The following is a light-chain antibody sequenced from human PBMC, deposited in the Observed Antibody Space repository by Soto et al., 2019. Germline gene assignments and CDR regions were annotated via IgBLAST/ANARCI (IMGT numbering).Light chain of an antibody. CDR2: EVN. Sequence: QSALTQPASVSGSPGQSITISCTGTSSDVGGYKYVSWFQQYPGKVPKLIIYEVNDRASGVSNRFSASKSGNTASLTISGLQAEDEADYYCSSYTRQSTYVFGTGTKVTVL. V-gene: IGLV2-14*03. CDR1: SSDVGGYKY. J-gene: IGLJ1*01. CDR3: SSYTRQSTYV.